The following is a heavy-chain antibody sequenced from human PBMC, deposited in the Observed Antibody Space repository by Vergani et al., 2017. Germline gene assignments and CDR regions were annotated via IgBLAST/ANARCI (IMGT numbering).Heavy chain of an antibody. CDR1: GFTFSSYA. CDR2: ISGSGGST. CDR3: ARQSRDVFCTNGVCPLGY. J-gene: IGHJ4*02. D-gene: IGHD2-8*01. V-gene: IGHV3-23*04. Sequence: EVQVVQSGGGLVKPGGSLRLSCAASGFTFSSYAMSWVRQAPGKGLEWVSAISGSGGSTYYADSVKGRFTISRDNAKNSLHLQMNNLRAEDTAVYYCARQSRDVFCTNGVCPLGYWGQGALVTVSS.